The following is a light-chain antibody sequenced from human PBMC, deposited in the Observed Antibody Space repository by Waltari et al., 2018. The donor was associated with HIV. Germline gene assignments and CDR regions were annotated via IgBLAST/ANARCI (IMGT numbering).Light chain of an antibody. J-gene: IGLJ2*01. CDR3: QAWDSSKDVV. CDR1: KLGEKY. CDR2: QDS. Sequence: SYELTQPPSVSVSPGQTASITCSGDKLGEKYACWHQQKPGQSPVLVIYQDSKRPSGIPERFSGSNSGNTATLTISGTQAMDEADYYCQAWDSSKDVVFGGGTKLTVL. V-gene: IGLV3-1*01.